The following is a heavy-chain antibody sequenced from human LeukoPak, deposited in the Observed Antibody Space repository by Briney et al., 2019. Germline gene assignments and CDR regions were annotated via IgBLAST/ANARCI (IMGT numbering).Heavy chain of an antibody. Sequence: PGGSLRLSCAASGFTFSSYAMHWVRQAPGKGLEWVAVISYDGSNKYYADSVKGRFTISRDNSKNTLYLQMNSLRAEDTAVYYCASRELYGPNYYYYYGMDVWGQGTTVTVSS. D-gene: IGHD2-2*02. J-gene: IGHJ6*02. V-gene: IGHV3-30-3*01. CDR1: GFTFSSYA. CDR3: ASRELYGPNYYYYYGMDV. CDR2: ISYDGSNK.